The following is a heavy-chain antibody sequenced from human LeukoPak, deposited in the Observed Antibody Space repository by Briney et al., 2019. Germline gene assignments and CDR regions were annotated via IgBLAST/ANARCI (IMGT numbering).Heavy chain of an antibody. D-gene: IGHD2-15*01. V-gene: IGHV4-34*01. CDR2: IYYSGST. CDR3: ARGGCSGGSCYSARKNWFDP. CDR1: GGSFSGYY. J-gene: IGHJ5*02. Sequence: SETLSLTCAVYGGSFSGYYWSWIRQPPGKGLEWIGSIYYSGSTYYNPSLKSRVTISVDTSKNQFSLKLSSVTAADTAVYYCARGGCSGGSCYSARKNWFDPWGQGTLVTVSS.